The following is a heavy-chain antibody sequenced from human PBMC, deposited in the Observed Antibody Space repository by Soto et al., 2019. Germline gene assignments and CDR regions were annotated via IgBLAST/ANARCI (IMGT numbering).Heavy chain of an antibody. CDR1: GFSFSNYG. CDR3: ARDLWFGELTYYYYYGMDV. Sequence: PGGSLRLSCAASGFSFSNYGMTWVRQAPGKGLEWVSVISSSGGSTYYADSVKGRFTISRDNAKNSLYLQMNSLRDEDTAVYYCARDLWFGELTYYYYYGMDVWGQGTTVTVSS. D-gene: IGHD3-10*01. V-gene: IGHV3-23*01. J-gene: IGHJ6*02. CDR2: ISSSGGST.